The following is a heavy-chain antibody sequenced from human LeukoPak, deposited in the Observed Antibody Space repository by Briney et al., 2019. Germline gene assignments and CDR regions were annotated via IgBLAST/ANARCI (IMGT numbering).Heavy chain of an antibody. D-gene: IGHD5-24*01. CDR2: MNPNSGNT. CDR3: ARGRSRMDTIRGIYFQH. J-gene: IGHJ1*01. Sequence: ASVKVSCKASGYTFTSYDINWVRQATGQGREWMGWMNPNSGNTGYAQKFQGRVTMTRNTSISTAYMELSSLGSEDTAVYYCARGRSRMDTIRGIYFQHWGQGTLVTVSS. CDR1: GYTFTSYD. V-gene: IGHV1-8*01.